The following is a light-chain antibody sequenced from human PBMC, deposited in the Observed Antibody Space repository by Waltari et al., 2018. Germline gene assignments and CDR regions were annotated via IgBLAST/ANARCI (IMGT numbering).Light chain of an antibody. CDR1: SSNIGNNY. V-gene: IGLV1-51*01. CDR3: GTWDSTLSAGV. J-gene: IGLJ7*01. CDR2: DTN. Sequence: QSVLTQPPSVSAAPGQKVTISCSGSSSNIGNNYVSWYQQLPGTAPKVLIYDTNKRPSGIPDRFSGSKSGTSATLDITGLQTGDEADYYCGTWDSTLSAGVFGGGTQLTVL.